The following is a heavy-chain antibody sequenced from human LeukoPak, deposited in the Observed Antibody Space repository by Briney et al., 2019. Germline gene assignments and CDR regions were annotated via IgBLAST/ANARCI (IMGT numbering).Heavy chain of an antibody. Sequence: SETLSLTCTVSGGSISTSNSYWGWIRQPPGKGLEWIGSIYYSGNTYYNASLKSQVSISIDTSKNQFSLTSVTAADTAVYYCARQTGSGLFILPGGQGTLVTVSS. CDR1: GGSISTSNSY. D-gene: IGHD3/OR15-3a*01. V-gene: IGHV4-39*01. J-gene: IGHJ4*02. CDR2: IYYSGNT. CDR3: ARQTGSGLFILP.